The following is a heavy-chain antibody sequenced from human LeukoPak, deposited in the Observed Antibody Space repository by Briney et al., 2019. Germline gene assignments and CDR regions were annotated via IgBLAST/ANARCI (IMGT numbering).Heavy chain of an antibody. CDR2: IIPIFGTA. V-gene: IGHV1-69*13. CDR1: GGTFSSYA. J-gene: IGHJ4*02. Sequence: SVKVSCKASGGTFSSYAISWVRQAPRQGLEWMGGIIPIFGTANYAQKFQGRVTITADESTSTAYMELSSLRSEDTAVYYCARDGPRGSSGYYWHYWGQGTLVTVSS. D-gene: IGHD3-22*01. CDR3: ARDGPRGSSGYYWHY.